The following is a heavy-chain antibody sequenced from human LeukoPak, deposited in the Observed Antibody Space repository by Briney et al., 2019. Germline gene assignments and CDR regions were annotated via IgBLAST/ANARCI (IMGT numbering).Heavy chain of an antibody. J-gene: IGHJ4*02. CDR1: GGSFSGYY. D-gene: IGHD3-3*01. V-gene: IGHV4-34*01. CDR3: ARIPRLRFFDY. CDR2: INHSGST. Sequence: SETLSLTCAVYGGSFSGYYWSWIRQPPGKGLEWIGEINHSGSTNYNPSLKSRVTISVDTSKNQFSLKLSSVTAADTAVYYCARIPRLRFFDYWGQRTLVTVSS.